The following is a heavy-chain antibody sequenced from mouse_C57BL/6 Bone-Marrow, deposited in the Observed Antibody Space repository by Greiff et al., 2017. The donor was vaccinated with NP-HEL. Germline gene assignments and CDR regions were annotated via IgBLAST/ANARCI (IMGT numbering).Heavy chain of an antibody. CDR3: ARDYLLLSGYFDY. D-gene: IGHD1-1*02. J-gene: IGHJ2*01. CDR2: IYPGDGDT. Sequence: VQLQQSGPELVKPGASVKISCKASGYAFSSSWMNWVKQRPGKGLEWIGRIYPGDGDTNYNGKFKGKATLTADKSSSTAYMQLSSLTSEDSAVYFCARDYLLLSGYFDYWGQGTTLTVSS. V-gene: IGHV1-82*01. CDR1: GYAFSSSW.